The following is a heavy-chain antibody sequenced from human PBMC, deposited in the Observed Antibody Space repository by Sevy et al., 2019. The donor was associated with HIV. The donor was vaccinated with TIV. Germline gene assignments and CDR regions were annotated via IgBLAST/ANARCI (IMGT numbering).Heavy chain of an antibody. CDR2: IWSDGAYQ. D-gene: IGHD3-22*01. Sequence: GGSLRLSCTTSGFTFSAYAMHWVRQAPGKGLEWVAIIWSDGAYQYHGDSVKGRFTISRDNSKNTVYLQMNSLRVEETAVYYCARGGYYYDNAAYYAFDSWGQGTLVTVSS. J-gene: IGHJ4*02. CDR3: ARGGYYYDNAAYYAFDS. V-gene: IGHV3-33*01. CDR1: GFTFSAYA.